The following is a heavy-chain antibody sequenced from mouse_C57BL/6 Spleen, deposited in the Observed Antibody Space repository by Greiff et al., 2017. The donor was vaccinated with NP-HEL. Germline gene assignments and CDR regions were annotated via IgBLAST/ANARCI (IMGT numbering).Heavy chain of an antibody. V-gene: IGHV1-55*01. J-gene: IGHJ3*01. Sequence: QVQLQQPGAELVKPGASVKMSCKASGYTFTSYWITWVKQRPGQGLEWIGDIYPGSGSTNYNEKFKSKATLTVDTSSSTAYMQLSSLTSEDSAVYYCARDGSGYAWFAYWGQGTLVTVSS. D-gene: IGHD1-1*01. CDR3: ARDGSGYAWFAY. CDR1: GYTFTSYW. CDR2: IYPGSGST.